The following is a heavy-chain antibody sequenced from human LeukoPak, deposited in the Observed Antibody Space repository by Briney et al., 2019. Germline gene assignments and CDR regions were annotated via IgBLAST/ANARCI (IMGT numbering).Heavy chain of an antibody. J-gene: IGHJ3*02. CDR2: ISYDGSNK. Sequence: GGSLRLSCAASGFTFSSYGMHWVRQAPGKGLEWVAVISYDGSNKYYADSVKGRFTISRDNSKNTLYLQMNSLRAEDTAVYYCAKGSSAVAGPVLDIWGQGTMVTVSS. D-gene: IGHD6-19*01. CDR3: AKGSSAVAGPVLDI. CDR1: GFTFSSYG. V-gene: IGHV3-30*18.